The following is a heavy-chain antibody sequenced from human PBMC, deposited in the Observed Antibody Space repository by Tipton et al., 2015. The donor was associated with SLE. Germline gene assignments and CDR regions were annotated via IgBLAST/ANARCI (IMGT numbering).Heavy chain of an antibody. CDR2: IYTSGST. D-gene: IGHD6-13*01. CDR1: GGSISSGSYY. J-gene: IGHJ2*01. Sequence: TLSLTCTVSGGSISSGSYYWSWIRQPAGKGLEWIGHIYTSGSTYYNPSLKSRVTISVDTSKNQFSLKLSSVTAADTAVYYCARRGSSWHFDLWGRGTLVTVSS. CDR3: ARRGSSWHFDL. V-gene: IGHV4-61*09.